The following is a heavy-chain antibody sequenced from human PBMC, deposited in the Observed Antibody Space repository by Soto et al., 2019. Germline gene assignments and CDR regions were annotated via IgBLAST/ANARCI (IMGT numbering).Heavy chain of an antibody. V-gene: IGHV1-18*01. J-gene: IGHJ4*02. CDR3: AREATDLIPAAQPSHFDT. CDR2: ISPYSGYT. D-gene: IGHD2-2*01. CDR1: GYNFMKYG. Sequence: ASVKISCQGFGYNFMKYGINWVRQAPGQGLEWVGWISPYSGYTHSAQKFHGRLTLTTDTAARKAYMELEVLRSADTALYFCAREATDLIPAAQPSHFDTWGKGTLVTVSS.